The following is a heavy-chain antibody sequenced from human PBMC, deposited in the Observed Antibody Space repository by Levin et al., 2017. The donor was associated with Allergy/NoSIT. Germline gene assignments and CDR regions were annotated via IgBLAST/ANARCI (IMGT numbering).Heavy chain of an antibody. V-gene: IGHV3-64D*06. Sequence: GGSLRLSCSASGFTFSSYAMHWVRQAPGKGLEYVSAISSNGGSTYYADSVKGRFTISRDNSKNTLYLQMSSLRAEDTAVYYCVGGGSSSWYSVHWFDPWGQGTLVTVSS. J-gene: IGHJ5*02. CDR3: VGGGSSSWYSVHWFDP. CDR2: ISSNGGST. D-gene: IGHD6-13*01. CDR1: GFTFSSYA.